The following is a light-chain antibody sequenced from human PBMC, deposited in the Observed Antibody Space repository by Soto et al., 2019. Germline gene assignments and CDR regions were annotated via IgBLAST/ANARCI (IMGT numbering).Light chain of an antibody. CDR3: QQLKSYHLI. CDR2: AAS. CDR1: QGISSY. Sequence: DIQLTQSPSFLSASVGDRVTITCRASQGISSYVAWYQQKPGKAPKVLIYAASTLKSGVPSRFSRSGSAAEFTLTISSLQPDDFETYHCQQLKSYHLIFCGGTKVNI. V-gene: IGKV1-9*01. J-gene: IGKJ4*01.